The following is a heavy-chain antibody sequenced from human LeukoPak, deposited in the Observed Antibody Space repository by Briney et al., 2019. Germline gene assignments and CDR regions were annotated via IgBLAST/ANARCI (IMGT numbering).Heavy chain of an antibody. J-gene: IGHJ6*02. CDR1: GFTFSSYG. V-gene: IGHV3-33*01. Sequence: PGGSLRLSCAASGFTFSSYGMHWVRQAPGKGLEWMAVIWYDGSNKYYADSVKGRFTISRDNSKNTLYLQMNSLRAEDTAVHYCARSQAPEDYYYGMDVWGQGTTVTVSS. CDR3: ARSQAPEDYYYGMDV. CDR2: IWYDGSNK.